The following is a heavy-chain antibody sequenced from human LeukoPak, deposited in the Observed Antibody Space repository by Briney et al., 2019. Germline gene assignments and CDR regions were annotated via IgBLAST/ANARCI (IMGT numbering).Heavy chain of an antibody. D-gene: IGHD6-13*01. V-gene: IGHV3-9*01. CDR1: GFTFDDYA. Sequence: GGSLRLSCAASGFTFDDYAMHWVRQVPGKGLEWVSGISWNSGSIGYADSVKGRFTISRDNAKNSLYLQMNSLRAEDTALYYCAKANTAAGTDYYFDYWGQGTLVTVSS. CDR3: AKANTAAGTDYYFDY. J-gene: IGHJ4*02. CDR2: ISWNSGSI.